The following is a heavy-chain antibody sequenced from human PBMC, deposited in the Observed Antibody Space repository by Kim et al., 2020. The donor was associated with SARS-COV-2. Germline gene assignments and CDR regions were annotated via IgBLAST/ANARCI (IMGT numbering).Heavy chain of an antibody. CDR2: INPNSGGT. CDR3: AREGITMIVARGSGDAFDI. CDR1: GYTFTGYY. V-gene: IGHV1-2*02. D-gene: IGHD3-22*01. J-gene: IGHJ3*02. Sequence: ASVNVSCKASGYTFTGYYMHWVRQAPGQGLEWMGWINPNSGGTNYAQKFQGRVTMTRDTSISTAYMELSRLRSDDTAVYYCAREGITMIVARGSGDAFDIWGQGTMGTVSS.